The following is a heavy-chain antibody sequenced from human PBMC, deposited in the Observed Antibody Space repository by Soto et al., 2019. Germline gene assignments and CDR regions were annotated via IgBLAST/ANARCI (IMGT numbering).Heavy chain of an antibody. CDR1: GFTFSSYA. D-gene: IGHD2-2*01. CDR2: ISYDGSNK. Sequence: GGSLRLSCAASGFTFSSYAMHWVRQAPGKGLEWVAVISYDGSNKYYVNSVKGRFTISRDNSKNTLYLQMNRLRAEDTAVYYCAREQAEYHDYWGQGTLVTVSS. CDR3: AREQAEYHDY. J-gene: IGHJ4*02. V-gene: IGHV3-30-3*01.